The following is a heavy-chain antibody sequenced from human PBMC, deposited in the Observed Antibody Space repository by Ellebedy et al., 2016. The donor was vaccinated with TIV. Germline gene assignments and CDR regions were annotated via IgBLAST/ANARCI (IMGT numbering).Heavy chain of an antibody. J-gene: IGHJ3*01. D-gene: IGHD3-3*01. CDR3: AREWSAFDL. CDR1: GFTFSSNS. Sequence: GESLKISCVASGFTFSSNSMNWVRQAPGQGLQWVSSISTSSSYIYYADSVKGRFTISRDNAKNTLYLQMNSLRAEDTAVYYCAREWSAFDLWGQGTMVTVSS. V-gene: IGHV3-21*01. CDR2: ISTSSSYI.